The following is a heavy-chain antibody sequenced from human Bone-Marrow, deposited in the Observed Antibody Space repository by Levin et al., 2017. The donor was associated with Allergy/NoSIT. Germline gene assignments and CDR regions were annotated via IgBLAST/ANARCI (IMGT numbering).Heavy chain of an antibody. V-gene: IGHV1-18*01. J-gene: IGHJ6*02. Sequence: ASVKVSCKTSGYRFTSYGLGWVRQAPGHGLEWVGWITAYNGNTNFAQKFQGRVSLTRDTSTSTAYMELRSLTSDDTAIYYCTREAGSVAGLKADVWGQGTTVTVSS. CDR3: TREAGSVAGLKADV. D-gene: IGHD6-19*01. CDR2: ITAYNGNT. CDR1: GYRFTSYG.